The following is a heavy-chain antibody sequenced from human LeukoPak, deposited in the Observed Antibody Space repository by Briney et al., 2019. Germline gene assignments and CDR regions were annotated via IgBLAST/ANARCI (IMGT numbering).Heavy chain of an antibody. V-gene: IGHV3-48*01. Sequence: GGSLRLSCAASGFTFSSYSMNWVRQAPGKGLEWVSYISSSSSTIYYADSVKGRFTISRDNAKNSLYLQMNSLRAEDTAVYYWGRVKAGCYFRMDRLGQGTTVTVSS. CDR2: ISSSSSTI. CDR1: GFTFSSYS. CDR3: GRVKAGCYFRMDR. J-gene: IGHJ6*02.